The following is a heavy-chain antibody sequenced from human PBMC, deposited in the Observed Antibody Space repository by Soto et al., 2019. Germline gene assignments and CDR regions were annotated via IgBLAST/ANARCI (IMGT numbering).Heavy chain of an antibody. Sequence: PGGSLRLSCAASGFTFSSYSMNWVRQAPGKGLEWVSSISSSSSYIYYADSVKGRFTISRDNAKNSLYLQMNSLRAEDTAVYYCARDKPRSGITIFGADRGYYYYGMDGWGQGTTVTVSS. CDR1: GFTFSSYS. J-gene: IGHJ6*02. CDR2: ISSSSSYI. D-gene: IGHD3-3*01. V-gene: IGHV3-21*01. CDR3: ARDKPRSGITIFGADRGYYYYGMDG.